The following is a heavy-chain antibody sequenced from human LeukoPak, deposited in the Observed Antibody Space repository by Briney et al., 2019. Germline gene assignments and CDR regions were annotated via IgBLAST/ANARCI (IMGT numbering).Heavy chain of an antibody. Sequence: PGGPLRLSCTASGFTFDDYALSWVRQVPGKGLEWVSGISWNSDKTVYADSVEGRFTISRDNDKNSLYLQMDSLRAEDTALYFCVRDRSPGAATAGDSFDYWGQGILVPVSS. CDR3: VRDRSPGAATAGDSFDY. CDR1: GFTFDDYA. CDR2: ISWNSDKT. V-gene: IGHV3-20*04. D-gene: IGHD1-26*01. J-gene: IGHJ4*02.